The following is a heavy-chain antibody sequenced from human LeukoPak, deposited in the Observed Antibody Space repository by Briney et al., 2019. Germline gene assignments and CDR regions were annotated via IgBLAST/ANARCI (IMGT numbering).Heavy chain of an antibody. CDR3: ARVLADNWFDP. D-gene: IGHD3-3*01. J-gene: IGHJ5*02. Sequence: PGGSLRLSCAASGFTFSSYGMHWVRQAPGKGLEWVAVISYDGSNKYYADSVKGRFTISRDNAKNSLYLQMNSLRAEDTAVYYCARVLADNWFDPWGQGTLVTVSS. CDR2: ISYDGSNK. CDR1: GFTFSSYG. V-gene: IGHV3-30*03.